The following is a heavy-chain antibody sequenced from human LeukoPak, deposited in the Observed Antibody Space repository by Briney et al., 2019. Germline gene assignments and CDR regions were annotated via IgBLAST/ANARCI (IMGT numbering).Heavy chain of an antibody. V-gene: IGHV1-69*13. CDR3: ARSMVRGVIIQYFDY. D-gene: IGHD3-10*01. CDR1: GGTFSSYA. CDR2: IIPIFGTA. Sequence: SVKVSCTASGGTFSSYAISWVRQAPGQGLEWMGGIIPIFGTANYAQKFQGRVTITADESTSTAYMELSSLRSEDTAVYYCARSMVRGVIIQYFDYWGQGTLVTVSS. J-gene: IGHJ4*02.